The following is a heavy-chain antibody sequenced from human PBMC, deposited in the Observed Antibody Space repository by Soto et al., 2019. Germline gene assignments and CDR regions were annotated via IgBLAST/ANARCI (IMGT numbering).Heavy chain of an antibody. V-gene: IGHV3-21*01. CDR3: ARDPPKAYYDYIWGSYRHFDY. J-gene: IGHJ4*02. D-gene: IGHD3-16*02. CDR2: ISSSSSYI. CDR1: GFTFSSYS. Sequence: GGSLRLSCAASGFTFSSYSMNWVRQAPGKGLEWVSSISSSSSYIYYADTVKGRFTISRDNAKDSLYLQMNSLRAEDTAVYYCARDPPKAYYDYIWGSYRHFDYWGQGTLVTVSS.